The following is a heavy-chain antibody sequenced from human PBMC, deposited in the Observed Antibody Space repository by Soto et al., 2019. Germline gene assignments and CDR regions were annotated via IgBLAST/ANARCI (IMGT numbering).Heavy chain of an antibody. V-gene: IGHV3-23*01. CDR3: AKGIVYYYDSSGYFAS. Sequence: EVQLLESGGGLVQPGGSLRLSCAASGFTFRSYAMSWVRQAPGKGLEWVSAISGSGGSTYYADSVKGRFTISRDNSKNTLYLQMNSLRAEDTAVYYCAKGIVYYYDSSGYFASWGQGTLVTVSS. CDR1: GFTFRSYA. D-gene: IGHD3-22*01. CDR2: ISGSGGST. J-gene: IGHJ5*01.